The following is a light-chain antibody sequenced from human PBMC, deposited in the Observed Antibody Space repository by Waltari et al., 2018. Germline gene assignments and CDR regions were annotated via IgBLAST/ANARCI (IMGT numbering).Light chain of an antibody. CDR2: GST. J-gene: IGLJ2*01. CDR1: SPNIGPYD. Sequence: SVLAHPPSVSGAPWQRVTIACTGRSPNIGPYDVHCYQQLPGTAPKLLIYGSTNRPSGVPDRFSGSKSGTSASLAIAGLQAEDEADYYCQSYDRSLSASVFGGGTKLTVL. CDR3: QSYDRSLSASV. V-gene: IGLV1-40*01.